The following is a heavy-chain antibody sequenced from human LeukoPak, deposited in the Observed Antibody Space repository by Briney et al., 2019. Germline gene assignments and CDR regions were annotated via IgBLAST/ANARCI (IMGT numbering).Heavy chain of an antibody. V-gene: IGHV3-23*01. Sequence: GGSLRLSCAASGLTFSSYAMSWVRQAPGKGLEWVSAISGSGGSTYYAYSVKGRFTISRDNSKNTLYLQMNSLRAEDTAVYYCAKGLGYYDSSGYYPGDYWGQGTLVTVSS. D-gene: IGHD3-22*01. CDR3: AKGLGYYDSSGYYPGDY. CDR2: ISGSGGST. CDR1: GLTFSSYA. J-gene: IGHJ4*02.